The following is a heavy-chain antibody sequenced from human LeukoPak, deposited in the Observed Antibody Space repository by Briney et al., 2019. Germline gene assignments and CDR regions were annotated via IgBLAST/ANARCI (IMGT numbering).Heavy chain of an antibody. CDR1: GGSISSGDYY. V-gene: IGHV4-30-4*08. CDR3: ASVSGSYSGAFDI. D-gene: IGHD1-26*01. Sequence: SETLSLTCTVSGGSISSGDYYWSWIRQPPGKGLEWIGYIYYSGSTYYNPTLKSRVTISVDTSKNQFSLKLSSVTAADTAVYYCASVSGSYSGAFDIWGQGTMVTVSS. CDR2: IYYSGST. J-gene: IGHJ3*02.